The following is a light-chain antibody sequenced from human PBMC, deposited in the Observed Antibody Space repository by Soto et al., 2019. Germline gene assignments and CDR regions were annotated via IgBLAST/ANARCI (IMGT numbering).Light chain of an antibody. J-gene: IGKJ5*01. CDR2: DAS. V-gene: IGKV3-11*01. Sequence: EIVFTQSPSTVSLSPRERATLSCRASQSVSSYLAWYHHKPGQAPRLLIYDASNRATGIPARFSGSGSGTDFTLTISSLEPEDFGVYYCQQRTNWPITVGQGTRLEI. CDR3: QQRTNWPIT. CDR1: QSVSSY.